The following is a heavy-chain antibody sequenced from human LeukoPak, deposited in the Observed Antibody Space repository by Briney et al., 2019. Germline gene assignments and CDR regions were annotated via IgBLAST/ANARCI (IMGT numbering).Heavy chain of an antibody. J-gene: IGHJ4*02. CDR3: ARGLGTNYGGYCTGGSCPVY. D-gene: IGHD2-15*01. CDR1: GFTFSSYW. V-gene: IGHV3-66*01. Sequence: GGSLRLSCAASGFTFSSYWMSWVRQAPGKGLEWVSVIYTGGSTYSADSVKGRFTISRDYSENTVYLQMNSLRVEDTAVYYCARGLGTNYGGYCTGGSCPVYWGQGTLVTVSS. CDR2: IYTGGST.